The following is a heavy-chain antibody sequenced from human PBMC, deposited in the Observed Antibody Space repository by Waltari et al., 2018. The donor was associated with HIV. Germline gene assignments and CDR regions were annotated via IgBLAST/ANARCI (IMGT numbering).Heavy chain of an antibody. D-gene: IGHD2-2*01. CDR1: GGSISSSSYY. Sequence: QLQLQESGPGLVKPSETLSLTCTVSGGSISSSSYYWGWIRQPPGKGLEWIGSIYYSGNTYFHPSLKIRVTISLDTSQNQFSLKLSSVTAADTAVYYCALIVVVPAAKLNWFDPWGQGTLVTVSS. J-gene: IGHJ5*02. CDR2: IYYSGNT. V-gene: IGHV4-39*01. CDR3: ALIVVVPAAKLNWFDP.